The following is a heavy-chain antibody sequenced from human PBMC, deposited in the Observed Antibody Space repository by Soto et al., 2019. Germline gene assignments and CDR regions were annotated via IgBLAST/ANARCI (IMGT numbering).Heavy chain of an antibody. Sequence: GGSLRLSCAASGFTFSSYAMSWVRQAPGKGLEWVSAISGSGGSTYYAEYVKGRFTISRDNSKNTLYLQMNSLRAEDTAFYYCAKWVDSSGYYHLFDYWGQGTLVTVSS. V-gene: IGHV3-23*01. J-gene: IGHJ4*02. D-gene: IGHD3-22*01. CDR1: GFTFSSYA. CDR2: ISGSGGST. CDR3: AKWVDSSGYYHLFDY.